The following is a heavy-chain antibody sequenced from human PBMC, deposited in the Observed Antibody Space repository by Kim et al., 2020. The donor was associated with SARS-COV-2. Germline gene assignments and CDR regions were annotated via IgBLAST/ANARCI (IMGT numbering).Heavy chain of an antibody. CDR2: IRSKSNGGTT. D-gene: IGHD3-3*01. CDR3: CRGALWHGYNNDQ. Sequence: GGSLRLSCTASGFTSGDYAMSWVRQAPGKGLEWVGFIRSKSNGGTTEYAASVKGRFTISRDDSKSIAYLQMNSLKTEDTAVYYCCRGALWHGYNNDQWGQGTLVTVSS. CDR1: GFTSGDYA. V-gene: IGHV3-49*04. J-gene: IGHJ4*02.